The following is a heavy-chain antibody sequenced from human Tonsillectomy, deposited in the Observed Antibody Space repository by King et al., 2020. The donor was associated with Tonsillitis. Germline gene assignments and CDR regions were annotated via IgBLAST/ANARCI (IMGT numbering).Heavy chain of an antibody. V-gene: IGHV1-2*04. CDR3: AREGGGSGYPGPDAFDI. J-gene: IGHJ3*02. D-gene: IGHD2-15*01. CDR2: INPNSGGT. CDR1: GYTFTGYY. Sequence: VQLVESGAEVKKPGASVKVSCKASGYTFTGYYMHWVRQAPGQGLEWMGWINPNSGGTNYAQKFQGWVTMTRDTSISTAYMELSRLRSDATAVYYCAREGGGSGYPGPDAFDIWGQGTMVTVSS.